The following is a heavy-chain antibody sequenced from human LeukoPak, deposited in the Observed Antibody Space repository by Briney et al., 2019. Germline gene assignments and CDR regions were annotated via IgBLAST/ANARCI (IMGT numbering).Heavy chain of an antibody. V-gene: IGHV4-39*01. CDR2: IYYTGTT. D-gene: IGHD6-13*01. CDR3: ARRPIAAGNNWFDP. CDR1: VGSLSSAAYY. Sequence: SETLSLTCTVSVGSLSSAAYYWGWVRQPPGKGLDWLGSIYYTGTTYYRPSLQTRSTLSFDTSKNQFSLKLTSGTAAYTAVYFCARRPIAAGNNWFDPWGQGTLVTVSS. J-gene: IGHJ5*02.